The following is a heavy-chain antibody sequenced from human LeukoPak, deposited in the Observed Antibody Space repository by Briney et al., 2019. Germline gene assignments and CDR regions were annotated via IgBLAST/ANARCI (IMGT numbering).Heavy chain of an antibody. CDR2: IYYSGST. D-gene: IGHD3-22*01. Sequence: SETLSLTCTVSGGSISSYYWSWIRQPPGKGLEWIGYIYYSGSTNYNPSLKSRLTMSADTSKNQFPLRLRSVTAADTAVYYCARDRVDSSGYYYYYGMDVWGQGTTVTVSS. CDR1: GGSISSYY. V-gene: IGHV4-59*12. CDR3: ARDRVDSSGYYYYYGMDV. J-gene: IGHJ6*02.